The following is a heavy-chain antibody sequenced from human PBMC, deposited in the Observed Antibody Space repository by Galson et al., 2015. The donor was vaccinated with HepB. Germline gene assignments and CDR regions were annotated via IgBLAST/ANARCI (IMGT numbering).Heavy chain of an antibody. V-gene: IGHV1-18*04. J-gene: IGHJ4*02. CDR1: GYTFTSYG. CDR2: ISAYNGNT. CDR3: ARGYSYGYVRQAPEGFDY. Sequence: SVKVSCKASGYTFTSYGISWVRQAPGQGLEWMGWISAYNGNTNYAQKLQGRVTMTTDTSTSTAYMELRSLRSDDTAVYYCARGYSYGYVRQAPEGFDYWGQGTLVTVSS. D-gene: IGHD5-18*01.